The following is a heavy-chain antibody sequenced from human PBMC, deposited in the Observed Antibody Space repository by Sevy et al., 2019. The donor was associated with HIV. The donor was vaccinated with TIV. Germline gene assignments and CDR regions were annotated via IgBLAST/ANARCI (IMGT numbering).Heavy chain of an antibody. V-gene: IGHV3-30*04. CDR2: ISYDGSNK. CDR3: AREIAYYYDSSGYSDY. CDR1: GFTFSSYA. J-gene: IGHJ4*02. D-gene: IGHD3-22*01. Sequence: GGSLRLSCAASGFTFSSYAMHWVRQAPGKGLEWVAVISYDGSNKYYADSVKGRFTISRDNSKNTLYLQMNSLRAEDTAVYYCAREIAYYYDSSGYSDYWGQRTLVTVSS.